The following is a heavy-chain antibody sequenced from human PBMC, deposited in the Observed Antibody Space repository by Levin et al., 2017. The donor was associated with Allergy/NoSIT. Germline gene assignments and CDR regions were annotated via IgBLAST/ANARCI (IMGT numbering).Heavy chain of an antibody. V-gene: IGHV4-4*07. D-gene: IGHD4-23*01. CDR2: IYTSGST. Sequence: SQTLSLPCTVSGGSISSYYWSWIRQPAGKGLEWIGRIYTSGSTNYNPSLKSRVTMSVDTSKNQFSLKLSSVTAADTAVYYCARAASDYGGNYYFDYWGQGTLVTVSS. J-gene: IGHJ4*02. CDR3: ARAASDYGGNYYFDY. CDR1: GGSISSYY.